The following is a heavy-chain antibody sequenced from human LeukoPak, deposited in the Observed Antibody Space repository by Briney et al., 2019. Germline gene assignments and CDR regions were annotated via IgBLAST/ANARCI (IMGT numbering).Heavy chain of an antibody. CDR1: GFTFSNYA. D-gene: IGHD5-24*01. CDR3: AKAVEMGIIPLYFDY. CDR2: TSGSSGTI. Sequence: GGSLRLSCAVSGFTFSNYAMNWVRRAPGKGLEWVSGTSGSSGTIYYADSVKGRFTISRDNSQNTLYLQMNGLRAEDTAVYYCAKAVEMGIIPLYFDYWGQGTLVTVSS. J-gene: IGHJ4*02. V-gene: IGHV3-23*01.